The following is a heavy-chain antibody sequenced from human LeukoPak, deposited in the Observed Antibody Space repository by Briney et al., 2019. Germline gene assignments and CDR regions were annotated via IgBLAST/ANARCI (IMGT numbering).Heavy chain of an antibody. CDR2: IYSGGST. D-gene: IGHD3-10*01. CDR3: ARDGGYGSGLFDY. CDR1: GFTVSSNY. V-gene: IGHV3-66*02. J-gene: IGHJ4*02. Sequence: GGSLRLSCAASGFTVSSNYMSWVRQAPGKGLEWVSVIYSGGSTYYADSVKGRFTISRDNSKNTLYLQTNSLRAEDTAVYYCARDGGYGSGLFDYWGQGTLVTVSS.